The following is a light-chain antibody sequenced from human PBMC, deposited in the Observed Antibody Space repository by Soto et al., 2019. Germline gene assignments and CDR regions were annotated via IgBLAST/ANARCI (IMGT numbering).Light chain of an antibody. CDR2: KVS. V-gene: IGLV2-14*01. CDR3: TSYVSSSTSYV. CDR1: SSDVGGSNL. J-gene: IGLJ1*01. Sequence: QSALTQPASVSGSPGQSITISCFGTSSDVGGSNLVSWYHQYPGKAPKLMIYKVSNRPSGVSYRFSGSKSGNTASLTISGLQPEDEGDYYCTSYVSSSTSYVFGTGTKVTVL.